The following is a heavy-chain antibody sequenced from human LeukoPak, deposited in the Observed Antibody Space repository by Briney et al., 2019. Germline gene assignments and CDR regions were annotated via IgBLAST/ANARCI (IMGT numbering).Heavy chain of an antibody. CDR2: ISYSGST. V-gene: IGHV4-39*01. D-gene: IGHD1-26*01. Sequence: SETLSLTCTVSGGSITSSNYQWGWIRQPPGKGLEWIGSISYSGSTCFNLSLKSRVMISVDTSNNQLSLKLSSVTAADTAVYYCARQWDLQRGTNRFDPWGQGTLVTVSS. CDR1: GGSITSSNYQ. J-gene: IGHJ5*02. CDR3: ARQWDLQRGTNRFDP.